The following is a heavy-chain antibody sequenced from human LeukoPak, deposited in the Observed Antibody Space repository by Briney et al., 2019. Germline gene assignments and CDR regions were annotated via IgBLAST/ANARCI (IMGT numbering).Heavy chain of an antibody. V-gene: IGHV1-18*01. CDR1: GYTFTSYG. Sequence: ASVKVSCKASGYTFTSYGISWVRQAPGQGLEWMGWISSYNGNTNYAQKLQGRVTMTTDTSTSTAYMELRSLRSDDTAVYYCARATHDYGDYDYYYYYMDVWGKGTTVTVSS. J-gene: IGHJ6*03. CDR3: ARATHDYGDYDYYYYYMDV. D-gene: IGHD4-17*01. CDR2: ISSYNGNT.